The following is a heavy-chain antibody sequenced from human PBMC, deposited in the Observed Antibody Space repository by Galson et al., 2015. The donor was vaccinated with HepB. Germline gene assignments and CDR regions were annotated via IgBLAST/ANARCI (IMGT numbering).Heavy chain of an antibody. Sequence: SVKVSCKASGYNFPPYSITWVRQAPGQGLEWMGWINAYNQKTNYAQHLQGRVTMTTDTSTTTAYMELRSLRSDDTAVYYCARGALVVVVDATQNNWFAPWGQGTLITVSS. CDR3: ARGALVVVVDATQNNWFAP. D-gene: IGHD2-15*01. J-gene: IGHJ5*02. CDR1: GYNFPPYS. CDR2: INAYNQKT. V-gene: IGHV1-18*01.